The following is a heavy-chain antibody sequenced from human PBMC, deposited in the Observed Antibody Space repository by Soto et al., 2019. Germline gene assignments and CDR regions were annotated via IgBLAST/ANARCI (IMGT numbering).Heavy chain of an antibody. CDR3: ARPRRGYSGYPDY. J-gene: IGHJ4*02. Sequence: SETLSLTCTVSGGSISSSSYYWGWIRQPPGKGLEWIGSIYYSGSTYYNPSLKSRVTISVDTSKNQFSLKLSSVTAADTAVYYCARPRRGYSGYPDYWGQGTLVTVSS. V-gene: IGHV4-39*01. CDR2: IYYSGST. CDR1: GGSISSSSYY. D-gene: IGHD5-12*01.